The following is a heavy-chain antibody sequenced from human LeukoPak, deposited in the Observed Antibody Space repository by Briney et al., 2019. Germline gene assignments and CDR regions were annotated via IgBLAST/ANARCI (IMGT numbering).Heavy chain of an antibody. Sequence: ASVKVSCKASGYTFTGYYRHWVRQAPGQGLEWMGWINPNSGGTNYAQKFQGRVTMTRDTSISTAYMELSRLRSDDTAVYYCARARYGSGSYRAFDIWGQGTMVTVSS. J-gene: IGHJ3*02. CDR3: ARARYGSGSYRAFDI. D-gene: IGHD3-10*01. V-gene: IGHV1-2*02. CDR1: GYTFTGYY. CDR2: INPNSGGT.